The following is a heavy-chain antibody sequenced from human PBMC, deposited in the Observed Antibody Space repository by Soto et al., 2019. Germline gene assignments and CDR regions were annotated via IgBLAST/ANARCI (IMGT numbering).Heavy chain of an antibody. J-gene: IGHJ3*02. CDR2: IYPADSDT. Sequence: GESLKISCQGSGNSFTRSWIGWVRQMPGKGLECMGIIYPADSDTRYSPSIQGQVTISADKSTSTAYLQWSSLKASDTAIYFCAKREFGGDGFDIWGQGTMVTVSS. CDR3: AKREFGGDGFDI. V-gene: IGHV5-51*01. CDR1: GNSFTRSW. D-gene: IGHD2-15*01.